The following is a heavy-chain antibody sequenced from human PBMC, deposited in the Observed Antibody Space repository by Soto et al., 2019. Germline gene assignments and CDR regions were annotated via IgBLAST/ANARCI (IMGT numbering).Heavy chain of an antibody. V-gene: IGHV4-61*01. CDR1: GGSVSIGSYY. CDR2: IYYSGST. D-gene: IGHD6-19*01. CDR3: ARGIELAGNFWFDP. J-gene: IGHJ5*02. Sequence: SETLSLTCTVSGGSVSIGSYYWSWIRQPPGKGLEWIGYIYYSGSTNYNPSIKSRVTISVDTYKNQFSLKLSSVTAADTAVYYCARGIELAGNFWFDPWPXGTLVTVXS.